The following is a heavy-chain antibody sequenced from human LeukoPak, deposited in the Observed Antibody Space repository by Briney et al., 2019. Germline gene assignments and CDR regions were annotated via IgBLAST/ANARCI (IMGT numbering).Heavy chain of an antibody. V-gene: IGHV4-38-2*02. Sequence: PSETLSLTCTVSGQSISSGYYWGWTRQPPGKGLEWIGTIYHSGSTYYNPSLKSRVTISVDTSKNQFSPKLSSVTAADTAVYYCVNGPDAFDIWGQGTLVIVSS. CDR3: VNGPDAFDI. J-gene: IGHJ3*02. CDR2: IYHSGST. CDR1: GQSISSGYY.